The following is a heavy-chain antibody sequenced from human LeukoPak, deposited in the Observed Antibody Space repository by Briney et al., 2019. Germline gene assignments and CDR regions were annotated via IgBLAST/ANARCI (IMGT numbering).Heavy chain of an antibody. Sequence: SETLSLTCTVSGGSINSYYWSWIRQPPGKGLEWIGDISYSGSTTYNPSLKSRVTISVDTSKNQFSLKLSSVTAADTAVYYCARTYCSGGSCHFDYWGQGTLVTVSS. D-gene: IGHD2-15*01. CDR2: ISYSGST. CDR3: ARTYCSGGSCHFDY. V-gene: IGHV4-59*08. J-gene: IGHJ4*02. CDR1: GGSINSYY.